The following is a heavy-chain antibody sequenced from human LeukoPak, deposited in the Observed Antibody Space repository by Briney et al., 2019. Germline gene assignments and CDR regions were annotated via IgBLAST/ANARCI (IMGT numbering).Heavy chain of an antibody. J-gene: IGHJ4*02. D-gene: IGHD2-15*01. Sequence: ASVNVSCKASGYTLTAYYMHWVRQAPGQGLEWMGWINPNTGGTNCAQKSQGRVTLTRDTSVSTGYMELSRLRSDDTAVYFCARVSSLGGGFDHWGPGTLVTVSS. CDR1: GYTLTAYY. CDR3: ARVSSLGGGFDH. CDR2: INPNTGGT. V-gene: IGHV1-2*02.